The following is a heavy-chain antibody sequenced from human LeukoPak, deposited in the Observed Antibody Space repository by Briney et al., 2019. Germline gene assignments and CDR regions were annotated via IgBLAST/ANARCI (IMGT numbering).Heavy chain of an antibody. CDR3: AKGGAARLWAVAESY. CDR2: ISGSGGST. J-gene: IGHJ4*02. CDR1: GFTFSSYA. V-gene: IGHV3-23*01. D-gene: IGHD6-19*01. Sequence: GGSLRLSCAASGFTFSSYATSWVRQAPGKGLEWVSAISGSGGSTYYADSVKGRFTISRDNSKNTLYLQMNSLRAEDTAVYYCAKGGAARLWAVAESYWGQGTLVTVSS.